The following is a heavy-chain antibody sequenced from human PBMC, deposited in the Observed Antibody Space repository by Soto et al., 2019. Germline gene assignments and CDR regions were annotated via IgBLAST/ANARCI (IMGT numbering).Heavy chain of an antibody. CDR1: GGTFSSYA. CDR3: AREQIREGGMDV. V-gene: IGHV1-69*06. Sequence: QVQLVQSGAEVEKPGSSVKVSCKASGGTFSSYAISWVRQAPGQVLEWMGGIIPIFGTANYAQKFQGRVTITADKSRSTAYMELSSLRSEDTAVYYCAREQIREGGMDVWGQGTTVTVSS. CDR2: IIPIFGTA. D-gene: IGHD1-26*01. J-gene: IGHJ6*02.